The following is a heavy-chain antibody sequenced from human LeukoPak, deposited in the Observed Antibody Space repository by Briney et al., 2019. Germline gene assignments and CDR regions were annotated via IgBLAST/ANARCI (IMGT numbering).Heavy chain of an antibody. CDR2: IIPIIGIA. CDR3: ARWAGYCGGATCPYYLDL. V-gene: IGHV1-69*04. CDR1: GGTFSNYG. D-gene: IGHD2-21*01. Sequence: GSSVKVSCKASGGTFSNYGISWVRQAPGQGLEWMGRIIPIIGIANYAQKFQGRVTITADKSTSTAYMELSTLRPEDTAVYYCARWAGYCGGATCPYYLDLWGQGTLVTVSS. J-gene: IGHJ4*02.